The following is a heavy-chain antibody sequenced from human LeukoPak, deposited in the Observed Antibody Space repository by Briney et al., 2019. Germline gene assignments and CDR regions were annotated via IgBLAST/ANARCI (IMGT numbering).Heavy chain of an antibody. CDR1: GNYW. CDR2: INSDGSWT. V-gene: IGHV3-74*01. Sequence: GGSLRLSCAASGNYWMHLVRQAPGKGLVWVSHINSDGSWTSYADSVKGRFTISKDNAKNTVYLQMNNLRAEDTAVYYCVSFYEAYWGRGTLVTVSS. CDR3: VSFYEAY. J-gene: IGHJ4*02. D-gene: IGHD2/OR15-2a*01.